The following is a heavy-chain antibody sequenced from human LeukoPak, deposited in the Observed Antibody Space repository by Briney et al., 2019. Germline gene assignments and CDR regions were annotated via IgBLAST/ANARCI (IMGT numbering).Heavy chain of an antibody. Sequence: SVKVSCKASGGTFSSSAISWVRQAPGQGLEWMGGIIPIFGTANYAQKFQGRVTITTDESTSTAYMELSSLRSEDTAVYYCARGIYYYCYYMDVWGKGTTVTVSS. CDR2: IIPIFGTA. CDR1: GGTFSSSA. CDR3: ARGIYYYCYYMDV. J-gene: IGHJ6*03. V-gene: IGHV1-69*05.